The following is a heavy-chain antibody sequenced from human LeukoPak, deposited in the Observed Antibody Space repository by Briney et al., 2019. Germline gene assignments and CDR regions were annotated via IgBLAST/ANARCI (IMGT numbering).Heavy chain of an antibody. Sequence: SETLSLTCTVSGDSISSYYWSWIRQPPGKGLEWIGYIYYSGSTKYNPSLKSRVTISVDTSKNQFSLKLNSVTAADTAIYYCARAYRAHQTFHSYHFFDFWGRGTLVTVSS. CDR3: ARAYRAHQTFHSYHFFDF. CDR2: IYYSGST. D-gene: IGHD5-18*01. V-gene: IGHV4-59*12. CDR1: GDSISSYY. J-gene: IGHJ4*02.